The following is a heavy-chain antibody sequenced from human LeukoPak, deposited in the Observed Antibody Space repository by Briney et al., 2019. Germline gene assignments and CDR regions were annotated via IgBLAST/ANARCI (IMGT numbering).Heavy chain of an antibody. CDR1: GFSFGGYA. V-gene: IGHV3-23*01. J-gene: IGHJ4*02. Sequence: PGGSLRLSCAASGFSFGGYAMSWVRQAPGKGLEWVSGISTSGGSTYYADSVKGRFTISRDNSINTLYLQMNSLRAEDTAVYYCAKDPLGTNFDHWGQGTLVTVSS. CDR3: AKDPLGTNFDH. CDR2: ISTSGGST. D-gene: IGHD3-10*01.